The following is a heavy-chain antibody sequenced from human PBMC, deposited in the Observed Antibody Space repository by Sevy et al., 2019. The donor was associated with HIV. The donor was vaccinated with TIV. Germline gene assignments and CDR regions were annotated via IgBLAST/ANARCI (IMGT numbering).Heavy chain of an antibody. D-gene: IGHD6-19*01. V-gene: IGHV3-21*04. CDR1: GFIFSTYS. J-gene: IGHJ4*02. CDR2: ISRNSTFR. CDR3: VRDSSGFQ. Sequence: GESLKISCAASGFIFSTYSMNWVRQAPGKGLEWVSLISRNSTFRYYADSVKGRFSISRDNAKDSMYLQMNSLRIEDTAIYHCVRDSSGFQWGQGILVTVSS.